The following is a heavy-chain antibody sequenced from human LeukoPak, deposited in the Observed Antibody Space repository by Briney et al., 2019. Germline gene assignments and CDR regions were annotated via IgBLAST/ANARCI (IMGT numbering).Heavy chain of an antibody. D-gene: IGHD3-10*01. CDR3: ARERITMVRGVIIGYYGMDV. Sequence: ASVKVSCKASGYTFTGYYMHWVRQAPGQGLEWMGWINPNSGGTNYAQKFQGRVTMTRDTSISTAYMELSRLRSDDTAVYYCARERITMVRGVIIGYYGMDVWGQGTTVTVSS. J-gene: IGHJ6*02. V-gene: IGHV1-2*02. CDR2: INPNSGGT. CDR1: GYTFTGYY.